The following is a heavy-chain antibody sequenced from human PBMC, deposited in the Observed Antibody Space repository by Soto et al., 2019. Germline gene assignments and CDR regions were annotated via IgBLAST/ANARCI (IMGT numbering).Heavy chain of an antibody. V-gene: IGHV1-69*01. CDR3: AGGGRYPKSSYGAGVDV. D-gene: IGHD4-17*01. CDR2: SPPIFGTS. Sequence: QVQLVQSGAEVKKPGSSVKVSCKASGGTFSTYSISWVRQAPGQGLEWMGGSPPIFGTSKYAQNFQGRVTITADESTSTAYRELSSLRSDDTAVYYCAGGGRYPKSSYGAGVDVWGQGNAVNVSS. CDR1: GGTFSTYS. J-gene: IGHJ6*02.